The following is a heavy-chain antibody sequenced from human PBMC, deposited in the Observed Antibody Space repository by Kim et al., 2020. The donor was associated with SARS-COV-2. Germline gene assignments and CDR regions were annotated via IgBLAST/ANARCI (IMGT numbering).Heavy chain of an antibody. J-gene: IGHJ6*02. V-gene: IGHV4-59*08. Sequence: SETLSLTCTVSGGSISSYYWSWIRQPPGKGLEWIGYIYYSGITNYNPSLKSRVTISVDTSKNQFSLKLSSVTAADTAVYYCARHMCSGGSCYFHYYYYGMDVWGQGTTVTVSS. CDR3: ARHMCSGGSCYFHYYYYGMDV. CDR1: GGSISSYY. CDR2: IYYSGIT. D-gene: IGHD2-15*01.